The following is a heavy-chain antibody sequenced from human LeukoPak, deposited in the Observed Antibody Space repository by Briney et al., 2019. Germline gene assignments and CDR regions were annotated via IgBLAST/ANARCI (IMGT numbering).Heavy chain of an antibody. CDR3: ARDLGFGEIENWFDP. CDR2: INSDGSST. CDR1: GFTFSSYW. Sequence: PGGSLRLSCAASGFTFSSYWMHWVRQAPGKGLVWVSRINSDGSSTSYADSVKGRFTISRDNAKNTLYLQMNSLRAEDTAVYYCARDLGFGEIENWFDPWGQGTLVTVSS. V-gene: IGHV3-74*01. D-gene: IGHD3-10*01. J-gene: IGHJ5*02.